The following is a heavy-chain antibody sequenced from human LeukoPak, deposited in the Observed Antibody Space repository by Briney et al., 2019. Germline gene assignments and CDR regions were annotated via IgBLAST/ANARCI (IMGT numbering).Heavy chain of an antibody. D-gene: IGHD6-13*01. V-gene: IGHV1-18*04. CDR3: ARSHSSSWYGDWFDP. CDR1: GYTFTGYY. Sequence: ASVKVSCKASGYTFTGYYMHWVRQAPGQGLEWMGWISAYNGNTNYAQKLQGRVTMTTDTSTSTAYMELRSLRSDDTAVYYCARSHSSSWYGDWFDPWGQGTLVTVSS. J-gene: IGHJ5*02. CDR2: ISAYNGNT.